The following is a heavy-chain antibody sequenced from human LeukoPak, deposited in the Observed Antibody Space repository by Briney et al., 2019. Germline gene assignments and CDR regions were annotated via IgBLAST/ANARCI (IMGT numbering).Heavy chain of an antibody. CDR2: ISSSGSTI. CDR1: GFTFSDYY. V-gene: IGHV3-11*04. Sequence: KPGGSLRLSCAASGFTFSDYYMSWIRQAPGKGLEWVSYISSSGSTIYYADSVKGRFTISRDNAKNSLYLQMNSLRAEDTAVYYCARAILYSSSSYYYYYMDVWGKGTTVTVSS. D-gene: IGHD6-13*01. J-gene: IGHJ6*03. CDR3: ARAILYSSSSYYYYYMDV.